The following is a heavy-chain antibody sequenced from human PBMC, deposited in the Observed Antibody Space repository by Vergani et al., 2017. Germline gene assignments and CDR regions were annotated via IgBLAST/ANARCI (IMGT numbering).Heavy chain of an antibody. V-gene: IGHV4-34*01. CDR1: GGSFSGYY. CDR2: INHSGST. D-gene: IGHD2-15*01. Sequence: QVQLQQWGAGLLKPSETLSLTCAVYGGSFSGYYWSWIRQPPGKGLEWIGEINHSGSTNYNPSLKSRVTISVDTSKNQFSLKLSSVTAADTAVYYCARLKYCSGGSCYLGSYYYYGMDGWGQGTTVTVSS. CDR3: ARLKYCSGGSCYLGSYYYYGMDG. J-gene: IGHJ6*02.